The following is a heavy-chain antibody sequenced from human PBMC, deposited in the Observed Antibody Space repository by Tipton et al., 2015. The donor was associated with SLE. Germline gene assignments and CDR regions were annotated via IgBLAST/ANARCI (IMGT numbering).Heavy chain of an antibody. J-gene: IGHJ5*02. V-gene: IGHV4-39*07. CDR2: FYHTGNS. CDR3: ARGGTGDGRNPFDP. Sequence: TLSLTCTVSGGSISSISSYWGWVRQPPGKGLEWIGTFYHTGNSYYKPSLKSRVTISMDTSKRQFSLSLSSVTAADTGVYYCARGGTGDGRNPFDPWGQGTLVTVSS. D-gene: IGHD4-23*01. CDR1: GGSISSISSY.